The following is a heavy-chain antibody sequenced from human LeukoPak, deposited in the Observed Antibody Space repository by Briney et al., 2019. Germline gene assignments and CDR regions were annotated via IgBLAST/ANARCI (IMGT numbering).Heavy chain of an antibody. CDR2: INPNSGGT. CDR3: ARFLCKGGSRYGDSFDI. Sequence: GASVKVSCKTSGYTFTAYYLHWVRQAPGQGLEWMGWINPNSGGTNFAQKFQGRVTMTRDTSITTAYMELSRLRSDDTAVHYCARFLCKGGSRYGDSFDIWGQGTMVTVSS. CDR1: GYTFTAYY. D-gene: IGHD2-15*01. J-gene: IGHJ3*02. V-gene: IGHV1-2*02.